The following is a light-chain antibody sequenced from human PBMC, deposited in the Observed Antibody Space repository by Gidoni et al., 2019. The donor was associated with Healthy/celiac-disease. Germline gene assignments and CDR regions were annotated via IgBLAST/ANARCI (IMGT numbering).Light chain of an antibody. CDR1: QSVSSSY. Sequence: PGTLSLSPGERATLSCRASQSVSSSYLAWYQQKPGQAPRLLIYGASSRATGIPDRFSGSGSGTDFTLTISRLEPEDFAVYYCQQYGSSPRIFTFGPGTKVEIK. CDR2: GAS. V-gene: IGKV3-20*01. J-gene: IGKJ3*01. CDR3: QQYGSSPRIFT.